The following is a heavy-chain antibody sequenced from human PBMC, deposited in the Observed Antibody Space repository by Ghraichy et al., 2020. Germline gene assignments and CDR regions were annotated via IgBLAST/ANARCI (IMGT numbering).Heavy chain of an antibody. Sequence: SETLSLTCAVSGGSISSSNWWSWVRQPPGKGLEWIGEIYHSGSTNYNPSLKSRVTISVDKSKNQFSLKLSSVTAADTAVYYCASIAARHLYYFDYWGQGTLVTVSS. J-gene: IGHJ4*02. D-gene: IGHD6-6*01. V-gene: IGHV4-4*02. CDR1: GGSISSSNW. CDR3: ASIAARHLYYFDY. CDR2: IYHSGST.